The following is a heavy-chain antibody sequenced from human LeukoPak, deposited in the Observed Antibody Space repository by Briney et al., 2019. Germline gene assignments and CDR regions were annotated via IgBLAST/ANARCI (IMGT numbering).Heavy chain of an antibody. CDR3: AKVALAVALTLAFDI. CDR2: ISGRGGST. J-gene: IGHJ3*02. D-gene: IGHD6-13*01. V-gene: IGHV3-23*01. CDR1: GFTFSSYA. Sequence: PGGSMRLSCAASGFTFSSYAMSWVRQAPGKGLEGVSAISGRGGSTYYADSVKCRFTISRDNSKNTRYLQMNRLRAEDTAVYYCAKVALAVALTLAFDIWGQGTMVTVSS.